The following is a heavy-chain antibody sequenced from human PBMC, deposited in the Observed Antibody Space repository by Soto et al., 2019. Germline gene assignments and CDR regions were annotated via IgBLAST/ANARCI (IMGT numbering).Heavy chain of an antibody. CDR3: AHAYGGRSLS. D-gene: IGHD1-26*01. J-gene: IGHJ5*02. CDR1: RLILTTDRVG. Sequence: QITLKESGPPLVKPTQTLSMTCTFSRLILTTDRVGVGWIRQPPGEALEWLAVIYWDDSKTYRPSLESRLTITKDTSKNQVALTMTNMDSVDTATYYCAHAYGGRSLSWGQGTLVTVST. CDR2: IYWDDSK. V-gene: IGHV2-5*02.